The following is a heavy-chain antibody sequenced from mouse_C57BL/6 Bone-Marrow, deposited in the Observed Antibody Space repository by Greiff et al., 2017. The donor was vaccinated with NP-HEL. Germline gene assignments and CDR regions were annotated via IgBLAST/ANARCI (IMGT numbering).Heavy chain of an antibody. D-gene: IGHD2-3*01. CDR1: GFTFSDAW. Sequence: EVMLVESGGGLVQPGGSMKLSCAASGFTFSDAWMDWVRQSPEKGLEWVAEIRNKANNHATYYAESVKGRFTISRDDSKSSVYLQMNSLRAEDTGIYYCSPIYDGYYEAWFAYWGQGTLVTVSA. CDR2: IRNKANNHAT. CDR3: SPIYDGYYEAWFAY. V-gene: IGHV6-6*01. J-gene: IGHJ3*01.